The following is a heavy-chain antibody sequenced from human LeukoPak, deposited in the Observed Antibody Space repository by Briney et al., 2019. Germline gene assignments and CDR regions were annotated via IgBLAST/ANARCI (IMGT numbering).Heavy chain of an antibody. Sequence: GGSLRLSCAASGFTLSNYGMHWVRQAPGKGLEWVAFIRYDGSNKYYADSVKGRFTISRDNSKNTLYLQMNSLRAEDTAVYYCARVTSGYDSAYYFDYWGQGTLVTVSS. CDR3: ARVTSGYDSAYYFDY. CDR1: GFTLSNYG. CDR2: IRYDGSNK. D-gene: IGHD5-12*01. J-gene: IGHJ4*02. V-gene: IGHV3-30*02.